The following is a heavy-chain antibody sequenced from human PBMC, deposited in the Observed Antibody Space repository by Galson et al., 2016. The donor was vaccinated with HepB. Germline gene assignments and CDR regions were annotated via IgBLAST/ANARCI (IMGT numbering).Heavy chain of an antibody. CDR2: IYNGGNT. Sequence: TLSLTCDVSGGSMSSGTDSWSWIRQPAGKGLEWIGRIYNGGNTHYNPSLKSRLSISIDPSKNQFSLKLSSVTAADTAVYYCARMHNYGQFGFNPWGQGTQVTVSS. J-gene: IGHJ5*02. V-gene: IGHV4-61*02. CDR3: ARMHNYGQFGFNP. D-gene: IGHD4-17*01. CDR1: GGSMSSGTDS.